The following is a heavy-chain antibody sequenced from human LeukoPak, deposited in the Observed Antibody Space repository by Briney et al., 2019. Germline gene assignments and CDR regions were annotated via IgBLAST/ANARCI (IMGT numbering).Heavy chain of an antibody. CDR2: IYHSGST. Sequence: SGTLSLTCTVSGYSISSGYYWGWIRQPPGKGLEWIGSIYHSGSTYYNPSLKSRVTISVDTSKNQFSLKLSSVTAADTAVYYCARVGYSSGWYLSSFDYWGQGTLVTVSS. V-gene: IGHV4-38-2*02. J-gene: IGHJ4*02. CDR3: ARVGYSSGWYLSSFDY. D-gene: IGHD6-19*01. CDR1: GYSISSGYY.